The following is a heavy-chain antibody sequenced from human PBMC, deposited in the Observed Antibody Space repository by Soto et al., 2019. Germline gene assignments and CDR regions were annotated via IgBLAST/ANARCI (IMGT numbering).Heavy chain of an antibody. CDR2: IKQDGSEK. J-gene: IGHJ4*02. D-gene: IGHD3-10*01. CDR1: GFTFTGFW. CDR3: AGSVY. Sequence: EVQLVESGGGLFQPGGSLRLSCAASGFTFTGFWRKWVRQAPGKGLEWVANIKQDGSEKYYVDSVKGRFTISRDNAKNSLYLQMNSLRAEDTAVYYCAGSVYWGQGTLVTVSS. V-gene: IGHV3-7*01.